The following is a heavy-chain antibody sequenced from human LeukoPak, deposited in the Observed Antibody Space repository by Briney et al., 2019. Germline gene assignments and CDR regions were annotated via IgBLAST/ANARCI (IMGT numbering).Heavy chain of an antibody. D-gene: IGHD2-15*01. J-gene: IGHJ4*02. CDR2: ISSDGTTT. CDR3: VKDGGKSFSTTYDY. Sequence: GGSLRLSCAASGFTFSNYWMHWVRQAPGKGLVWVSVISSDGTTTAYADSVKGRFTFSRDDAKNTLYLQMNSLRAEDTAIYYCVKDGGKSFSTTYDYWGQGTLVTVSS. CDR1: GFTFSNYW. V-gene: IGHV3-74*01.